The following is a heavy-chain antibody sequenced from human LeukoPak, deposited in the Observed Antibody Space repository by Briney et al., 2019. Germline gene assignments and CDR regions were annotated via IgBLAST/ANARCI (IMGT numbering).Heavy chain of an antibody. CDR1: GGSFSGYY. Sequence: SETLSLTCAVYGGSFSGYYWSWIRQPPGKGLEWIGEINHSGSANYNPSLKSRVTISLDTSKNQFSLKLSSATAADTAVYYCARDQNLGGDYWYFDLWGRGTLVTVCS. CDR3: ARDQNLGGDYWYFDL. J-gene: IGHJ2*01. D-gene: IGHD1-7*01. V-gene: IGHV4-34*01. CDR2: INHSGSA.